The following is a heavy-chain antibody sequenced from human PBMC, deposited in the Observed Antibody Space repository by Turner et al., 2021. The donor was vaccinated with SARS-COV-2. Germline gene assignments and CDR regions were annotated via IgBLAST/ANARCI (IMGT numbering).Heavy chain of an antibody. J-gene: IGHJ5*02. CDR1: GYTRTELS. V-gene: IGHV1-24*01. Sequence: QVQLVQSGAEVKTPGASVKSSRKVSGYTRTELSIHWVRQTPGRGPEWMGGLDAEDGETIYAQKYQDRVTMTEDTSTDTAYMELSSLRSEDTAVYYCATAPPIAAAGRWFDPWGQGTLVTVSS. CDR3: ATAPPIAAAGRWFDP. D-gene: IGHD6-13*01. CDR2: LDAEDGET.